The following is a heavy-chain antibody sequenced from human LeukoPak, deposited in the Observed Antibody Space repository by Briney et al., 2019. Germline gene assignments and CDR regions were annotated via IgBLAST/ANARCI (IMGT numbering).Heavy chain of an antibody. D-gene: IGHD1-26*01. CDR1: GGSISSGRHY. J-gene: IGHJ3*02. V-gene: IGHV4-61*02. CDR2: IYTSGST. CDR3: ARDAEWELEDVGGFEI. Sequence: PSETLSLTCTVSGGSISSGRHYWNWIRQPAGKGLEWIGRIYTSGSTNYNPSLESRVTISMDTSKNQFSLKLTSVTAADTAVYYCARDAEWELEDVGGFEIWGQGTVVTVSS.